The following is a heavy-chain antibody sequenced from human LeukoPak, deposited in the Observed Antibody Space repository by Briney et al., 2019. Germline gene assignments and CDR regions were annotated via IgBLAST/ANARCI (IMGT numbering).Heavy chain of an antibody. D-gene: IGHD2-15*01. J-gene: IGHJ6*03. CDR2: ISRSGSTK. V-gene: IGHV3-11*01. CDR3: ARVLRYCSGGNCYSGGLGYMDV. Sequence: PGGSLRLSCAASGFTVSSNYISWVRQAPGKGLEWVSSISRSGSTKYYADSVKGRFTISRDNAKNSLFLQMNSLRAEDTAVYYCARVLRYCSGGNCYSGGLGYMDVWGKGTTVTISS. CDR1: GFTVSSNY.